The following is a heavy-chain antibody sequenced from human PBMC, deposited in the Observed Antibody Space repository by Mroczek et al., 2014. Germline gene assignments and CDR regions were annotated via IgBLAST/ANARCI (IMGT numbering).Heavy chain of an antibody. CDR1: GGSFSGYY. J-gene: IGHJ4*02. CDR3: ARLGYSYGSSNDY. V-gene: IGHV4-34*01. D-gene: IGHD5-18*01. CDR2: INHSGST. Sequence: QVQLQQSGAGLLKPSETLSLTCAVYGGSFSGYYWSWIRQPPGKGLEWIGEINHSGSTNYNPSLKSRVTISVDTSKNQFSLKLSSVTAADTAVYYCARLGYSYGSSNDYWGQGTLVTVSS.